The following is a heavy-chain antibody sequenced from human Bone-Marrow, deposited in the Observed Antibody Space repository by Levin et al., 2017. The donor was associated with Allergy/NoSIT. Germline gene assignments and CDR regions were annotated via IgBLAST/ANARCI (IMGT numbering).Heavy chain of an antibody. V-gene: IGHV3-30-3*01. CDR2: ISYDGSNK. Sequence: GGSLRLSCAASGFTFSSYAMHWVRQAPGKGLEWVAVISYDGSNKYYADSVKGRFTISRDNSKNTLYLQMNSQRAEDTAVYYCARDSRQYCSGGSCSYYFDYWGQGTLVTVSS. CDR1: GFTFSSYA. CDR3: ARDSRQYCSGGSCSYYFDY. D-gene: IGHD2-15*01. J-gene: IGHJ4*02.